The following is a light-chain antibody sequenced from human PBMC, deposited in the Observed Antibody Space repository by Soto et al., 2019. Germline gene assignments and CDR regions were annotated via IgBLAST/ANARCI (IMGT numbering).Light chain of an antibody. V-gene: IGKV4-1*01. Sequence: DIVMTQSPDSLAVSLGERATVNCKSSQSLLYSSNNKNYLAWYQQKPRQPPKMLIYWASSRESGVPDRFSGSGSGTDFTLTISSLQAEDVAVYYCQQYYSSPLTFGGGTKVDIK. J-gene: IGKJ4*01. CDR3: QQYYSSPLT. CDR2: WAS. CDR1: QSLLYSSNNKNY.